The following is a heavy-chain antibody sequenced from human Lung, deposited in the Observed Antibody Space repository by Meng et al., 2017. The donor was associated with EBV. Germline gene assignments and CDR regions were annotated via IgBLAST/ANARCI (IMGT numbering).Heavy chain of an antibody. D-gene: IGHD2-2*01. Sequence: GQPVQVGSEVKEPVASVTLSCKASGYTFTRYAMNWVGPGAGQGLEWLGWIHTNTGNPTYAQGFTGRFVFSLDTSVSTAYLQISSLKAEDTAVYYCARETLGYCSSTSCYIGPPDYWGQGTLVTASS. J-gene: IGHJ4*02. CDR3: ARETLGYCSSTSCYIGPPDY. CDR1: GYTFTRYA. V-gene: IGHV7-4-1*02. CDR2: IHTNTGNP.